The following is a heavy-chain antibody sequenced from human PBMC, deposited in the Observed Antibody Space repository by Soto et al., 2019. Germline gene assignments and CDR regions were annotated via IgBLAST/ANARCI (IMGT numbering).Heavy chain of an antibody. V-gene: IGHV1-3*01. J-gene: IGHJ4*02. D-gene: IGHD3-22*01. CDR2: INAGNGNT. CDR1: GYTFTSYA. CDR3: GYFDY. Sequence: ASVKVTCKASGYTFTSYAMHWVRQAPGQRLEWMGWINAGNGNTKYSQKFQGRVTITRDTSASTAYMELSSLRSEDDSSAYVGYFDYWGQGTMVTVSS.